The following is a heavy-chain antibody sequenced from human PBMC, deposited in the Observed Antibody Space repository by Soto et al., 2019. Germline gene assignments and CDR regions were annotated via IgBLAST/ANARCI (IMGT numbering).Heavy chain of an antibody. D-gene: IGHD2-2*01. CDR2: IYYSGST. V-gene: IGHV4-31*03. J-gene: IGHJ6*02. Sequence: SETLSLTCTVSGGSISRGGYYCSCIRQHPGKGLGCIGYIYYSGSTYYNPSLKSRVTISVDTSKNQFSLKLSSVTAADTAVYNCAREARYCSSTSCEIPAEYYYYGMDVWGQGTTVTVS. CDR3: AREARYCSSTSCEIPAEYYYYGMDV. CDR1: GGSISRGGYY.